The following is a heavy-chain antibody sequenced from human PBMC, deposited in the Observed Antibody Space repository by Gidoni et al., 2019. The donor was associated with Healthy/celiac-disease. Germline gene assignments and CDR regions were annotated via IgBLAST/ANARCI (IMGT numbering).Heavy chain of an antibody. CDR2: ISYDGSNK. D-gene: IGHD3-22*01. J-gene: IGHJ4*02. Sequence: QVQLVESGGGVVQPGRSLRLSCAASGFTFSSYGMHWVRQAPGKGLEWVAVISYDGSNKYYADSVKGRFTISRDNSKNTLYLQMNSLRAEDTAVYYCAKDPDYYDSSPFNHFDYWGQGTLVTVSS. V-gene: IGHV3-30*18. CDR1: GFTFSSYG. CDR3: AKDPDYYDSSPFNHFDY.